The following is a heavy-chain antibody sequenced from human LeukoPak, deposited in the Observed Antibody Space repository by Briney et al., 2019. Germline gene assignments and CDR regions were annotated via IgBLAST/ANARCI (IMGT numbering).Heavy chain of an antibody. CDR1: GGSNSSYY. V-gene: IGHV4-59*01. CDR3: ARLVAGTALDYDY. J-gene: IGHJ4*02. D-gene: IGHD6-19*01. CDR2: IYYSGST. Sequence: SETLSLTCTVSGGSNSSYYWSWIRQPPGKGLEWIGYIYYSGSTNYNPSLKSRVTISVDTSKNQFSLKLSSVTAADTAVYYCARLVAGTALDYDYWGQGTLVTVSS.